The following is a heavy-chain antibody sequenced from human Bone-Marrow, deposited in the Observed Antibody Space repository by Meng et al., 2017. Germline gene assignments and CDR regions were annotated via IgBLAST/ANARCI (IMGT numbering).Heavy chain of an antibody. CDR2: IIPIFGTA. CDR3: ATDKGGWGRIDY. D-gene: IGHD3-10*01. CDR1: GYTCPDDF. Sequence: VQLVQPGAEVKKPGASVKVSCKPSGYTCPDDFIHWVRRAPGQGLEWMGGIIPIFGTANYAQKFQGRVTITADKSTSTAYMELSSLRSEDTAVYYCATDKGGWGRIDYWGQGTLVTVSS. J-gene: IGHJ4*02. V-gene: IGHV1-69*06.